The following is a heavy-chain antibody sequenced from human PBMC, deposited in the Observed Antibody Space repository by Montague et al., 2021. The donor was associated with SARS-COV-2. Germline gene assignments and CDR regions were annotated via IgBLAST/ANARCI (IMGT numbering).Heavy chain of an antibody. CDR3: ARPQQQLAFDY. CDR2: FFYSGST. CDR1: GGSISSSSYY. J-gene: IGHJ4*02. V-gene: IGHV4-39*01. D-gene: IGHD6-13*01. Sequence: SETLSLTCTVSGGSISSSSYYWGWIRQPPGKGLEWVGCFFYSGSTYYNPSLKSRVTISVDTSKNQFSLKLSSVTAADTAVYYCARPQQQLAFDYWGQGTLVTVSS.